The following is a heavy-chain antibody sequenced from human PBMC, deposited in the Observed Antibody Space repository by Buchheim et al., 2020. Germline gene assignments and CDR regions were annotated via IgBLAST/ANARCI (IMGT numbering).Heavy chain of an antibody. Sequence: QVQLVESGGGVVQPGKSLRLSCAASGFTFSKYAMHWVRQAPGKGLEWAAVMSYDGSSKYEADSVRGRFTISRDNSQNTVYLQMNSLRPEDTAVYYCARARGWSEGWLGPWGQGAL. CDR2: MSYDGSSK. D-gene: IGHD3-3*01. CDR3: ARARGWSEGWLGP. V-gene: IGHV3-30*04. J-gene: IGHJ5*02. CDR1: GFTFSKYA.